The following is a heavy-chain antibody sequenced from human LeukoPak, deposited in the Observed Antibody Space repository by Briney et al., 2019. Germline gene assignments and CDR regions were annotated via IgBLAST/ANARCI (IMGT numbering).Heavy chain of an antibody. D-gene: IGHD3-3*01. V-gene: IGHV3-21*01. CDR1: GFTFSSYS. Sequence: GGSLRLSCAASGFTFSSYSMNWVRQAPGKGLEWVSSISSSSSYIYYADSVKGRFTISRDNSKNTLYLQMNSLRAEDTAVYYCAREYYDFWSGYSHFDYWGQGTLVTVSS. J-gene: IGHJ4*02. CDR3: AREYYDFWSGYSHFDY. CDR2: ISSSSSYI.